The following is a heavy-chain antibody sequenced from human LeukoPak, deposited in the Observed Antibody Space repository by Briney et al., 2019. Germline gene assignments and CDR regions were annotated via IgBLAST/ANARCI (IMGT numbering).Heavy chain of an antibody. J-gene: IGHJ4*02. V-gene: IGHV4-34*01. CDR1: GGSFSGYY. Sequence: SETLSLTCAVYGGSFSGYYWSWIRQPPGKGLEWIGEINHSGSTNYHPSLKSRVTISVDTSKNQFSLKLSSVTAADTTVYYCASLAVAGLSEGYWGQGTLVIVSS. CDR3: ASLAVAGLSEGY. D-gene: IGHD6-19*01. CDR2: INHSGST.